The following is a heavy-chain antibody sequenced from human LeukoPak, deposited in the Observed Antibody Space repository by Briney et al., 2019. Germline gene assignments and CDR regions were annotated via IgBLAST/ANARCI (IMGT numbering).Heavy chain of an antibody. Sequence: GGSLRLSCAASGFTFSSYWMSWVRQAPGKGLEWVANIKQDGSEKYYVDSVKGRFTISRDNAKNSLYLQMNSLRAEDTAVYYCARGLRFLEWLFHGNYYYGMDVWGQGTTVTVSS. J-gene: IGHJ6*02. CDR3: ARGLRFLEWLFHGNYYYGMDV. D-gene: IGHD3-3*01. V-gene: IGHV3-7*03. CDR2: IKQDGSEK. CDR1: GFTFSSYW.